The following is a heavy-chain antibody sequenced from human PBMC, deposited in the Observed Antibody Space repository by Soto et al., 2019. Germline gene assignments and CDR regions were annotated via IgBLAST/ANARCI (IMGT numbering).Heavy chain of an antibody. CDR3: ARALEPPDYYYYGMDV. D-gene: IGHD1-1*01. V-gene: IGHV1-69*13. CDR2: IIPICGTA. J-gene: IGHJ6*02. CDR1: GGTFSSYA. Sequence: ASVKVSCKASGGTFSSYAISWVRQAPGQGLEWMGGIIPICGTANYAQKFQGRVTITADESTSTAYMELSSLRSEEKAAYYCARALEPPDYYYYGMDVWGQGTTVTVSS.